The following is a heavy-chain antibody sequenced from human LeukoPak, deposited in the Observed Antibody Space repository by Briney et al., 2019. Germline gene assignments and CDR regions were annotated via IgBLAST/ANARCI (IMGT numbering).Heavy chain of an antibody. CDR3: AREWLYYYDSSGYYYGSEYFQH. CDR2: ISSSSSYI. CDR1: GFTFSSYS. D-gene: IGHD3-22*01. J-gene: IGHJ1*01. V-gene: IGHV3-21*01. Sequence: GGSLRPSCAASGFTFSSYSMNWVRQAPGKGLEWVSSISSSSSYIYYADSVKGRFTISRDNAKNSLYLQMNSLRAEDTAVYYCAREWLYYYDSSGYYYGSEYFQHWGQGTLVTVSS.